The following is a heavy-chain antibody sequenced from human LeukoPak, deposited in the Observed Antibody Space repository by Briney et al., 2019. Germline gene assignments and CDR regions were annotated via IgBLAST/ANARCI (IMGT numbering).Heavy chain of an antibody. Sequence: SETLSLTCTASGGSISSYYWSWIRQPPGKGLEWIGYIYYSGSTNYNPSLKSRVTISVDTSKNQFSLKLSSVTAADTAVYYCARGGTSIFGTLDAFDIWGQGTMVTVSS. J-gene: IGHJ3*02. CDR1: GGSISSYY. V-gene: IGHV4-59*01. CDR2: IYYSGST. D-gene: IGHD3-3*01. CDR3: ARGGTSIFGTLDAFDI.